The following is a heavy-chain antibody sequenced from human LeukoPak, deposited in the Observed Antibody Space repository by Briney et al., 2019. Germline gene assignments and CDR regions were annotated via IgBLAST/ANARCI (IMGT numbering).Heavy chain of an antibody. D-gene: IGHD3-10*01. Sequence: TGGSLRLSCAASGFTFSSYWMHWVRQAPGKGLVWVSRINSDGYSTNYADSVKGRFTISRDNAKNTLYLQVNSLRAEDTAVYYCAKDGSDGYYFDYWGQGTLVTVSS. CDR1: GFTFSSYW. J-gene: IGHJ4*02. V-gene: IGHV3-74*01. CDR3: AKDGSDGYYFDY. CDR2: INSDGYST.